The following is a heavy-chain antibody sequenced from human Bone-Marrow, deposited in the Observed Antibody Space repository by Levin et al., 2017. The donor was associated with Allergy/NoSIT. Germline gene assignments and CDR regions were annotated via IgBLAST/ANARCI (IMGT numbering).Heavy chain of an antibody. CDR1: NYAFNTYG. CDR3: ARHCSGGSCDDY. D-gene: IGHD2-15*01. Sequence: ASVKVSCRASNYAFNTYGISWVRQAPGRGLEWMGWISGYTGNTKYAQHVQDRVTLTRDMATRTAYLELETLRSDDTGVYYCARHCSGGSCDDYWGQGTLVTVSS. J-gene: IGHJ4*02. V-gene: IGHV1-18*01. CDR2: ISGYTGNT.